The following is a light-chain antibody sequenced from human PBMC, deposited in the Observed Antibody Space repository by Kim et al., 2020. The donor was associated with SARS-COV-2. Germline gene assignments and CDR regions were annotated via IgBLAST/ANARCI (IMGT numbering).Light chain of an antibody. V-gene: IGKV1-17*01. CDR1: QGSKND. CDR3: LQHNIYPFT. Sequence: SESCGRKVTVTCRASQGSKNDLGWFQQKPEKAPNRLIYAAFTLESGVQSRFSGGGSGTEFTLTISSLQPEDLATYYCLQHNIYPFTFGQGTKLE. CDR2: AAF. J-gene: IGKJ2*01.